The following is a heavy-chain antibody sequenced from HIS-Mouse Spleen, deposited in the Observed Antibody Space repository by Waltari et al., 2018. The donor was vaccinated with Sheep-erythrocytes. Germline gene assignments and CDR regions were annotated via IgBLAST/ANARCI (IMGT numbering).Heavy chain of an antibody. CDR1: GLPVRSNY. V-gene: IGHV3-66*01. CDR2: IYSGGST. CDR3: ARGGGSRIAADY. J-gene: IGHJ4*02. Sequence: EVQLVESGGGLVQPGGSLRRSCAGSGLPVRSNYMSWVRQAPGKGLEWVSVIYSGGSTYYADSVKGRFTISRDNSKNTLYLQMNSLRAEDTAVYYCARGGGSRIAADYWGQGTLVTVSS. D-gene: IGHD6-13*01.